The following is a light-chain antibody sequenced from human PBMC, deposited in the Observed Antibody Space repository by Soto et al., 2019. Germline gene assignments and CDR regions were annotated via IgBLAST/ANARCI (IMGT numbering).Light chain of an antibody. CDR1: QSVSNN. J-gene: IGKJ4*01. Sequence: EIVLTQSSGTLSLSPGERATLSCRASQSVSNNYLAWYQQTPGQPPRLVIYGASTRAAGIPARFSGSGSGTEFTLTISSLQSEDFAVYYCQQYNNWPPLTFGGGTKVDIK. V-gene: IGKV3-15*01. CDR2: GAS. CDR3: QQYNNWPPLT.